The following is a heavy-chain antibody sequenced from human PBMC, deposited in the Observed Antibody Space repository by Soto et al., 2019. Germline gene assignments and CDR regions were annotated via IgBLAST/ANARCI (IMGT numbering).Heavy chain of an antibody. D-gene: IGHD3-22*01. Sequence: QVQLQESGPGLVKPSETLSLTCTVSGCSVSSGDHYWSWIRQPPGKGLELIAYISYNGSPDYNPSRKSRVSISLDMSKNQFSLKLSSGTAADTAVYYCVRERSDSLNSFDAFDIWGQGTMVIVS. V-gene: IGHV4-61*08. CDR3: VRERSDSLNSFDAFDI. CDR1: GCSVSSGDHY. CDR2: ISYNGSP. J-gene: IGHJ3*02.